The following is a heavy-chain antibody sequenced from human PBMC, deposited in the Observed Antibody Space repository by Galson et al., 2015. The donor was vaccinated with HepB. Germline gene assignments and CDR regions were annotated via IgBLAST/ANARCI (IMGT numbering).Heavy chain of an antibody. J-gene: IGHJ4*01. D-gene: IGHD6-19*01. CDR2: IYSGGTT. CDR3: ASSIVAGTQPLKY. V-gene: IGHV3-53*01. Sequence: SLRLSCAASEITVSGNYMSWVRQAPGRGLEWVSVIYSGGTTHYVDSVKGRFAISRDSSKNTVYLQMNSLRVEDTAVYYCASSIVAGTQPLKYWGQGTLVTVSS. CDR1: EITVSGNY.